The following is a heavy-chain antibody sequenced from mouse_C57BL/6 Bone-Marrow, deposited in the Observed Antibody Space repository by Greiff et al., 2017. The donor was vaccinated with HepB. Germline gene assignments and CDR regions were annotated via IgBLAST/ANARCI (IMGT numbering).Heavy chain of an antibody. V-gene: IGHV1-61*01. D-gene: IGHD2-2*01. J-gene: IGHJ2*01. CDR3: ARGGYGLDY. CDR1: GYTFTSYW. Sequence: VQLQQPGAELVRPGSSVKLSCKASGYTFTSYWMDWVKQRPGQGLEWIGNIYPSDSETHYNQKFKDKATLTVDKSSSTAYMQLSSLTSEDSAVYYCARGGYGLDYWGQGTTLTVSS. CDR2: IYPSDSET.